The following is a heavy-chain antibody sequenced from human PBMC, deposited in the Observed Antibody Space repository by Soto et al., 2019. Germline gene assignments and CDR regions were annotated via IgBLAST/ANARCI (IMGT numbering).Heavy chain of an antibody. CDR3: ARSPGGGYFYYMDV. D-gene: IGHD3-10*01. J-gene: IGHJ6*03. Sequence: QVQLQESGPGLVKPSETLSLTCTVSGGSISSYYWSWIRQPPGKGLVWIGYIYYSGNTDYNPSLKSRVTVSVDTSKNQFSLKLSSVTPADTAVYYCARSPGGGYFYYMDVWGKGTTVTVSS. CDR1: GGSISSYY. V-gene: IGHV4-59*01. CDR2: IYYSGNT.